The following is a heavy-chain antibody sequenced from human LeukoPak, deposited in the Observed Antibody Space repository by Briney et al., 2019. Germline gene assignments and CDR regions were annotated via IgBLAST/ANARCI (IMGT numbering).Heavy chain of an antibody. J-gene: IGHJ1*01. CDR1: GFTFSNAW. V-gene: IGHV3-15*01. CDR2: IKSKTDGGTT. D-gene: IGHD1-26*01. Sequence: GGSLRLSCAASGFTFSNAWMTWVRQAPGKGLEWVGRIKSKTDGGTTDYAAPVKGRFTISRDDSKTTLYLQMNSRKTEDTAVYYCTTPPGNYYAWAYFQHWGQGTLVTVSS. CDR3: TTPPGNYYAWAYFQH.